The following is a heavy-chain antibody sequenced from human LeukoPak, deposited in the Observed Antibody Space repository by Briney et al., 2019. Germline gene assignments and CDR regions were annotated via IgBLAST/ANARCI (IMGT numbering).Heavy chain of an antibody. Sequence: PSQSLSLTWTVSGDSTSSGGYYWSWLRQHPGKGLEWIGYIYYSGSTYNTPSLKSRVTISENTSQNHFSLKLSSVTAADTAVYFCAGGAGYCSTTTCYSYFAHWGQGALVTVSS. V-gene: IGHV4-31*02. J-gene: IGHJ4*02. CDR2: IYYSGST. CDR1: GDSTSSGGYY. D-gene: IGHD2-2*01. CDR3: AGGAGYCSTTTCYSYFAH.